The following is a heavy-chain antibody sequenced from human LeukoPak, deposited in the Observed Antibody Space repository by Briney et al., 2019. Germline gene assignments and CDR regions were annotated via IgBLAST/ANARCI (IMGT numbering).Heavy chain of an antibody. V-gene: IGHV1-69*04. J-gene: IGHJ3*02. D-gene: IGHD6-19*01. CDR3: ARDSVAGNHAFDI. CDR2: IIPILGIE. CDR1: GGTFSSYA. Sequence: GASVKVSCKAFGGTFSSYAISWVRQAPGQGLEWMGRIIPILGIENYAQKFQGRVTITADKSTSTAYMELSSLRSEDTAVYYCARDSVAGNHAFDIWGQGTMVTVSS.